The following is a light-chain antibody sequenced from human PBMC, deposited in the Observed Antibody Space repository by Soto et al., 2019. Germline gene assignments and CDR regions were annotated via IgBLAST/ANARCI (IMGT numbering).Light chain of an antibody. CDR1: SSDVGDYNY. Sequence: QSALTQPRSVSGSPGQSGTISCTGTSSDVGDYNYVSWYQQYPDKAPKLEIYDLSKGPSGVPDRFSGSKSVTTASQTISGLQAEDEAYYSCCSLAGSYTFWVFGGGTKLPFL. J-gene: IGLJ3*02. CDR3: CSLAGSYTFWV. CDR2: DLS. V-gene: IGLV2-11*01.